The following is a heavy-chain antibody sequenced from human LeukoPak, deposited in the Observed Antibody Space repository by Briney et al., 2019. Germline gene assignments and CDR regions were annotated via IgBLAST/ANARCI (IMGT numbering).Heavy chain of an antibody. CDR3: ARDVNPSYYYGSGSLDY. Sequence: GGSLRLSCAASGFTFSSYAMHWVRQAPGKGLEWVAVISYDGSNNYYADSVKGRFTISRDNSKNTLYLQMNSLRAEDTAVYYCARDVNPSYYYGSGSLDYWGQGTLVTVSS. CDR1: GFTFSSYA. CDR2: ISYDGSNN. D-gene: IGHD3-10*01. V-gene: IGHV3-30-3*01. J-gene: IGHJ4*02.